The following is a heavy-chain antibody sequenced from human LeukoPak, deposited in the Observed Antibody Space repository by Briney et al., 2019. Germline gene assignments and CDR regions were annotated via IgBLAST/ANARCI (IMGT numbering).Heavy chain of an antibody. Sequence: PSETLSLTCTVSGGSISSTSYYWGWIRQPPGKGLEWIGSIYYSGSTYYNPSLKSRVAISADRSKNQFSLKLNSVTAADTAVYYCARVGGVAGTVGAMDDAFDIWGQGTMVTVSS. CDR3: ARVGGVAGTVGAMDDAFDI. D-gene: IGHD6-19*01. J-gene: IGHJ3*02. CDR2: IYYSGST. V-gene: IGHV4-39*07. CDR1: GGSISSTSYY.